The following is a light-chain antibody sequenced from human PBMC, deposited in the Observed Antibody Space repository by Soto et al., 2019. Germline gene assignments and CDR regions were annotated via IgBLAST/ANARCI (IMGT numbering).Light chain of an antibody. V-gene: IGLV2-14*01. CDR2: DVS. CDR3: RSDTSTNYCV. Sequence: QSALTQSASVSGSPGQSITISCTGTSSDVGGYNYVSWYQQHPGKAPKLIIYDVSNRPSGVSTRFSGSKSGNTASLTISGLQAEDDADYSCRSDTSTNYCVFGGGTKLTVL. J-gene: IGLJ3*02. CDR1: SSDVGGYNY.